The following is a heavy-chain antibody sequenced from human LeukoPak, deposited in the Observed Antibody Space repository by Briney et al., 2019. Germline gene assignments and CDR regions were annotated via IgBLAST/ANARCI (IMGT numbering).Heavy chain of an antibody. J-gene: IGHJ4*02. CDR1: GSTFSSSD. D-gene: IGHD2/OR15-2a*01. V-gene: IGHV3-30*18. Sequence: GRSVRLSCAASGSTFSSSDMHWARQAPGKGLEWVAVISYDATNKYYADSVKVRFTLSRDNSKNTLYLQTNTLRDEDTAVYYCAKASSNYFYYFEYWGQGTLVTVSS. CDR3: AKASSNYFYYFEY. CDR2: ISYDATNK.